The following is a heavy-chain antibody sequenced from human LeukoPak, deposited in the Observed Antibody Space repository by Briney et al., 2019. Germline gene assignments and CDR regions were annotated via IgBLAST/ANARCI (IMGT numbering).Heavy chain of an antibody. CDR1: GGSLSSSSYY. V-gene: IGHV4-39*01. J-gene: IGHJ4*02. Sequence: PSETLSLTCTVSGGSLSSSSYYWGWIRQPPGKGLEWIGSIYYSGSTYYNPSLKSRVTISVDTSKNQFSLKLSSVTAADTAVYYCARQNYDFWSGYCFDYWGQGTLVTVSS. D-gene: IGHD3-3*01. CDR3: ARQNYDFWSGYCFDY. CDR2: IYYSGST.